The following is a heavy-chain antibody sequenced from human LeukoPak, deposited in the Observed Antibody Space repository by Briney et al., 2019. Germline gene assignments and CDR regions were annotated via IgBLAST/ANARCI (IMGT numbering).Heavy chain of an antibody. J-gene: IGHJ5*02. D-gene: IGHD6-6*01. CDR1: GGSISSSSYY. CDR3: ARQTKSIAARRNWFDP. Sequence: SETLSLTCTVSGGSISSSSYYWGWIRQPPGKGLGWIGSIYYSGSTYYNPSLKSRVTISVDTSKNQFSLKLSSVTAADTAVYYCARQTKSIAARRNWFDPWGQGTLVTVSS. CDR2: IYYSGST. V-gene: IGHV4-39*01.